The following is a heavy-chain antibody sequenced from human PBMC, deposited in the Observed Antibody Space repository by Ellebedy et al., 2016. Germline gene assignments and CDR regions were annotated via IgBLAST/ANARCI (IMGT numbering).Heavy chain of an antibody. CDR1: GYSFTSYW. CDR3: ARAYCSSTSCRSYWYFDL. V-gene: IGHV5-10-1*01. Sequence: GESLKISCKGSGYSFTSYWISWVRQMPGKGLEWMGRIDPSDSYTNYSPSFQGHVTISADKSISTAYLQWSSLKASDTAMYYCARAYCSSTSCRSYWYFDLWGRGTLVTVSS. D-gene: IGHD2-2*01. CDR2: IDPSDSYT. J-gene: IGHJ2*01.